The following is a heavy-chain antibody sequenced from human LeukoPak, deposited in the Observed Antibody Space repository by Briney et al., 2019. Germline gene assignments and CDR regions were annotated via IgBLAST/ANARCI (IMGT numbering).Heavy chain of an antibody. Sequence: PGASLRISYASAEFTFSSYAMSWVRQAPGKGLEWVSAISGSGGSTYYADSVKGRFTISRDNSKNTLYLQMNSLRAEDTAVYYCAKGLGEGMGLFDYWGQGTLVTVSS. CDR2: ISGSGGST. CDR3: AKGLGEGMGLFDY. V-gene: IGHV3-23*01. D-gene: IGHD3-16*01. CDR1: EFTFSSYA. J-gene: IGHJ4*02.